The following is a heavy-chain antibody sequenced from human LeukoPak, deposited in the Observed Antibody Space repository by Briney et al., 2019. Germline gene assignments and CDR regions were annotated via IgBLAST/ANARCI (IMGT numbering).Heavy chain of an antibody. CDR2: SNPSGDST. CDR1: GYTFTNYY. CDR3: ARWTTTFLDY. Sequence: ASVKVSCKASGYTFTNYYIHWVRQAPGHGLEWMGISNPSGDSTNYAQKFQGRVTMTRDTSTSTVYMDLSSLRSEDTAVYYCARWTTTFLDYWGQGTLVTVSS. J-gene: IGHJ4*02. D-gene: IGHD1-1*01. V-gene: IGHV1-46*01.